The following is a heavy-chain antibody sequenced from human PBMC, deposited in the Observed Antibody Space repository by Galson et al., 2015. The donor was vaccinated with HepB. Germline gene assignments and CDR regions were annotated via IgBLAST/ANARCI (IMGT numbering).Heavy chain of an antibody. V-gene: IGHV3-48*02. CDR2: ISSASTGI. CDR1: GFTFSTYS. Sequence: SLRLSCAASGFTFSTYSMNWVRQAPGKGLEWVSYISSASTGIYYADCVKGRFTISRDNAKSSLFLQMNSLRDEDTAVYYCARESGWLIDNWGQGTLVTVSS. CDR3: ARESGWLIDN. J-gene: IGHJ4*02. D-gene: IGHD3-16*01.